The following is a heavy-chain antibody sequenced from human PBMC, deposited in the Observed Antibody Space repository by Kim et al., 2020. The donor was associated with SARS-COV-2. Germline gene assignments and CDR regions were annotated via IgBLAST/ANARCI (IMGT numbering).Heavy chain of an antibody. CDR1: SDSISSYY. CDR2: IYYSGST. D-gene: IGHD6-13*01. Sequence: SETLSLTCTVSSDSISSYYCSWIRQLPGKGLEWIGYIYYSGSTNYNPPLNSRVTISWDTSKNQFSLELTSVTDADTAVYYCARSEGRGSWHQFDYWGQGILVTVSS. CDR3: ARSEGRGSWHQFDY. J-gene: IGHJ4*02. V-gene: IGHV4-59*01.